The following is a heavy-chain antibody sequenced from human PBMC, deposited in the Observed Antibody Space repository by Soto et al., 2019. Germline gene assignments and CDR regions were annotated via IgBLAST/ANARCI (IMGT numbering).Heavy chain of an antibody. V-gene: IGHV3-30-3*01. Sequence: GGSLRLSCAASGFTFSSYAMHWVRQAPGKGLEWVAVISYDGNNKYYADSVKGRFTISRDNSKNTLYLQMNSLRAEDTAVYYCARRSLRDYNGPFDYWGQGTLVTVSS. CDR3: ARRSLRDYNGPFDY. CDR2: ISYDGNNK. CDR1: GFTFSSYA. D-gene: IGHD4-17*01. J-gene: IGHJ4*02.